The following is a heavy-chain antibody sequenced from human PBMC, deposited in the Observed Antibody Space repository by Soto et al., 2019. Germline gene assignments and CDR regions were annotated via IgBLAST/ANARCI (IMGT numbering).Heavy chain of an antibody. D-gene: IGHD1-26*01. CDR2: ISTYNGHT. CDR1: GYTFTTSG. Sequence: QVQLVQSGPEVRKPGASVKVSCEASGYTFTTSGISWVRQVPGQGLAWMGWISTYNGHTNSAQNFQGRVLMTADTSTGTAYMELMSLKSDDTAVYYCARQGSWPYYYYGLDVWGQGTIVTVSS. CDR3: ARQGSWPYYYYGLDV. J-gene: IGHJ6*02. V-gene: IGHV1-18*01.